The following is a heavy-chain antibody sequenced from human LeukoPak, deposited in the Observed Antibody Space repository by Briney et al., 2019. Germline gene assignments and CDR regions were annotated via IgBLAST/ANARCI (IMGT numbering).Heavy chain of an antibody. CDR3: ARGIASGIDFFDP. D-gene: IGHD6-13*01. Sequence: GGSLRLSCAASGFTFSSYAMHWVRQAPGKGLEWVANIKQDGTEQYYVDSVKGRFTISRDNAKNSLYLQMNTLRAEDTAVYYCARGIASGIDFFDPWGQGTLVTVSS. V-gene: IGHV3-7*04. CDR2: IKQDGTEQ. CDR1: GFTFSSYA. J-gene: IGHJ5*02.